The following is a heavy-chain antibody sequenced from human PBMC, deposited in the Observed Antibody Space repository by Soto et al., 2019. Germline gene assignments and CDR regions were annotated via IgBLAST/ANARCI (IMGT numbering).Heavy chain of an antibody. J-gene: IGHJ4*02. V-gene: IGHV4-30-2*01. CDR1: GDSISSNTYS. CDR2: IYHSGST. D-gene: IGHD3-10*01. Sequence: SETLSLTCTVSGDSISSNTYSWSWIRQPPGKGLEWIGYIYHSGSTYYNPSLKSRVTISIDKSKSQFSLKMTAVTAANTAVFYCARGVLGRFDYWGLGTLVTVSS. CDR3: ARGVLGRFDY.